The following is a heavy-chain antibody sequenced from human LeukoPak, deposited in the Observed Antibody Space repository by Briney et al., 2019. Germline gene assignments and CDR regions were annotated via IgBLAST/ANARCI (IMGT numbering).Heavy chain of an antibody. J-gene: IGHJ4*02. CDR1: GFTFSSYA. Sequence: PGGSLRLSCAASGFTFSSYAMSWVRQAPGKGLEWVSAISGSGGSTYYADSVKGRFIISRDNSKNTLYLQMNSLRAEDTAVYYCANGWYYYDSSGYNYFDYWGQGTLVTVSS. D-gene: IGHD3-22*01. CDR3: ANGWYYYDSSGYNYFDY. CDR2: ISGSGGST. V-gene: IGHV3-23*01.